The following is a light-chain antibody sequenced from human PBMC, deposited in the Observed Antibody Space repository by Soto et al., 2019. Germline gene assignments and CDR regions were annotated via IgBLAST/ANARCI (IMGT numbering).Light chain of an antibody. CDR2: DAS. CDR1: QTISGW. Sequence: IQMTQSPSTLSASVGDTVTITCRASQTISGWLAWYQQRPGKAPNLLIFDASTLESGVPSRFSGSGSGTTFTPTISSLQSDDFATYYCQQYNSYSRTFGQGTKVDIK. V-gene: IGKV1-5*01. J-gene: IGKJ1*01. CDR3: QQYNSYSRT.